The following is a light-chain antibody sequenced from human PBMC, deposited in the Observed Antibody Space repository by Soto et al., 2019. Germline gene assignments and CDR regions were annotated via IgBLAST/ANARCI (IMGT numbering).Light chain of an antibody. CDR2: SNN. Sequence: QLVLTQPPSASGTPGQRVTISCSGSSSNIGSNTVNWYQQLPGTAPKLLIYSNNQRPSGVPDRFSGSKSGTSASLAISGLQSEDEADYYCAAWDDSLNGPNVVFGGGTKVTVL. CDR3: AAWDDSLNGPNVV. V-gene: IGLV1-44*01. CDR1: SSNIGSNT. J-gene: IGLJ2*01.